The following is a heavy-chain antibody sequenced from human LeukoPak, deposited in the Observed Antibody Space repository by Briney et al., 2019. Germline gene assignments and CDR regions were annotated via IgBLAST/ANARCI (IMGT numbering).Heavy chain of an antibody. CDR2: IIPIFGTA. V-gene: IGHV1-69*05. CDR1: GGTFSSYA. Sequence: SVKVSCKASGGTFSSYAISWVRQVPGQGLEWMGGIIPIFGTANYAQKFQGRVTITTDESTSTAYMELSSLRSEDTAVYYCASSTGSKFDPWGQGTLVTVSS. CDR3: ASSTGSKFDP. J-gene: IGHJ5*02. D-gene: IGHD4-11*01.